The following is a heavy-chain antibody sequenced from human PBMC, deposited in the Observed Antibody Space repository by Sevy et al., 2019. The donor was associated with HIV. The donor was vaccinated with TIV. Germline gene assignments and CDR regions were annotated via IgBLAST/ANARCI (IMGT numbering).Heavy chain of an antibody. CDR3: AKRALRLGELSLPYFDY. Sequence: GGSLRLSCAASGFTFDDYAMHWVRQAPGKGLEWVSGISWNSGSIGYADSVQGRFTISRDNAKNSLYLQMNSLRAEDTALYYCAKRALRLGELSLPYFDYWGQGTLVTVSS. CDR1: GFTFDDYA. D-gene: IGHD3-16*02. V-gene: IGHV3-9*01. J-gene: IGHJ4*02. CDR2: ISWNSGSI.